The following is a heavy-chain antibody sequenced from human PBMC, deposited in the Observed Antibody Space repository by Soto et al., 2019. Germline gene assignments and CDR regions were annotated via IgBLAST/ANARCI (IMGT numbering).Heavy chain of an antibody. CDR3: ARHAYDSSGYSYYYYYGMDV. V-gene: IGHV1-8*01. CDR2: MNPNSGNT. J-gene: IGHJ6*02. CDR1: GYTFTSYD. Sequence: QVQLVQSGAEVKKPGASVKVSCKASGYTFTSYDINWVRQATGQGLEWMGWMNPNSGNTGYAQKFQGRVPMTRNTSISTAYMELSSLRSEDTGVYYCARHAYDSSGYSYYYYYGMDVWGQGTTVTVSS. D-gene: IGHD3-22*01.